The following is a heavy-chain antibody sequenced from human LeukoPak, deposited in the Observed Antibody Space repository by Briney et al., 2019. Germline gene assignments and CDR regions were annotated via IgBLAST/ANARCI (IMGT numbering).Heavy chain of an antibody. CDR3: ARHVNYDFWSGYYEMGDYYYYYMDV. D-gene: IGHD3-3*01. Sequence: SETLSLTCTVSGGSISSYYWSWIRQPPGKGLEWIGYIYYSGSTNYNPSLKSRVTISVDTSKNQFSLKLSSVTAADTAVYYCARHVNYDFWSGYYEMGDYYYYYMDVWGKGTTVTVSS. CDR1: GGSISSYY. J-gene: IGHJ6*03. V-gene: IGHV4-59*08. CDR2: IYYSGST.